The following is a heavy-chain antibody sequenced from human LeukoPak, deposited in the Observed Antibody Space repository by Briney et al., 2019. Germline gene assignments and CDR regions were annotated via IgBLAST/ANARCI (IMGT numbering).Heavy chain of an antibody. CDR2: LSGSAGST. CDR1: GFTFSSYA. Sequence: GGSLRLSCAASGFTFSSYAMSWVRQAPGKGLEWVSALSGSAGSTYYADSVTGRFTISRDNSKNTLYLQMNSLRTEDTAVYYCARDRPKYYYGSGSTEPFDYWGQGTLVTVSS. J-gene: IGHJ4*02. D-gene: IGHD3-10*01. V-gene: IGHV3-23*01. CDR3: ARDRPKYYYGSGSTEPFDY.